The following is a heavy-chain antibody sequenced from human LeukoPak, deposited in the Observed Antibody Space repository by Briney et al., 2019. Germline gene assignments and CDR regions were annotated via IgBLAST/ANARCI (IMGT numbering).Heavy chain of an antibody. Sequence: PGGSLRLSCAASGFTVSSNYMSWVRQAPGKGLEWVSVIYSGGNTYYADSVKGRFTISRDNSKNTLYLQMNSLRAEDTAVYYCARDQGYTFGYGMDVWGNGTTVTVSS. CDR3: ARDQGYTFGYGMDV. CDR1: GFTVSSNY. V-gene: IGHV3-53*01. J-gene: IGHJ6*04. CDR2: IYSGGNT. D-gene: IGHD2-2*02.